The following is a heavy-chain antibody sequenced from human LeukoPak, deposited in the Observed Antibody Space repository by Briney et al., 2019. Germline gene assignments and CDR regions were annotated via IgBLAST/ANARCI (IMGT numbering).Heavy chain of an antibody. V-gene: IGHV1-46*01. CDR3: ARDLRGFDY. D-gene: IGHD3-10*01. Sequence: ASVKVSCKVSGYTLTELSMHWVRQAPGQGLEWMGIINPSGGSTSYAQKFQGRVTMTRDTSTSTVYMELSSLRSEDTAVYYCARDLRGFDYWGQGALVTVSS. CDR1: GYTLTELS. CDR2: INPSGGST. J-gene: IGHJ4*02.